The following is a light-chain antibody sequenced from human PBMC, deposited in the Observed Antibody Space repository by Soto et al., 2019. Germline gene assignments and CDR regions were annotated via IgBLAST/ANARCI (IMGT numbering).Light chain of an antibody. CDR2: AAS. CDR3: QQTFGTPRK. CDR1: ENIRTY. J-gene: IGKJ1*01. Sequence: DIQMTQSPSFLSASAGDRVTITCRASENIRTYLNWNQQKPGKAPEVLIYAASKLQTGVPLRFNGSGSGTDFTLHITRLQPEDFATYYCQQTFGTPRKFGQGT. V-gene: IGKV1-39*01.